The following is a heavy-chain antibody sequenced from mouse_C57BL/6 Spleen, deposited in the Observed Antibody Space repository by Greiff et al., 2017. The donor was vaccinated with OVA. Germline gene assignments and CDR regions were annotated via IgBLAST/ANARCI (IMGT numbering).Heavy chain of an antibody. V-gene: IGHV1-81*01. CDR1: GYTFTSYG. J-gene: IGHJ1*03. CDR3: ARKAMYGNYEGYFDV. D-gene: IGHD2-10*02. Sequence: QVQLQQSGAELARPGASVKLSCKASGYTFTSYGISWVKQRTGQGLEWIGEIYPRSGNTYYNEKFKGKATLTADKSSSTAYMELRSLTSEDSAVYFCARKAMYGNYEGYFDVWGTGTTVTVSS. CDR2: IYPRSGNT.